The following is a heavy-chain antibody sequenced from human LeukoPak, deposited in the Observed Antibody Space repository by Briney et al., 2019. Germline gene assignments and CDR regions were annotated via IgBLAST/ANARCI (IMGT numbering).Heavy chain of an antibody. J-gene: IGHJ6*02. V-gene: IGHV3-74*01. D-gene: IGHD4-17*01. CDR1: GFIFSSYW. Sequence: GGSLRLSCAASGFIFSSYWMHWVRQAPGKGLVWVSRMNSDGSSTGHADSVKGRFTISRDNAKNTLYLQMNSLRAEDTAVYYCAKDQAVTTNYYYHYGVDVWGQGTTVTVSS. CDR3: AKDQAVTTNYYYHYGVDV. CDR2: MNSDGSST.